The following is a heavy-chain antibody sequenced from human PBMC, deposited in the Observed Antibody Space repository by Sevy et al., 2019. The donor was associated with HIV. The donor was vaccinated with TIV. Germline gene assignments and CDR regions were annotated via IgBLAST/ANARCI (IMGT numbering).Heavy chain of an antibody. CDR1: GFTFSSYA. J-gene: IGHJ4*02. CDR2: ISSNGGST. V-gene: IGHV3-64D*06. Sequence: GGSLRLSCSASGFTFSSYAMHWVRQAPGKGLEYVSAISSNGGSTYYADSVKGRFTISRDNSKNTLYLQMSSLRAEDTAVYYCVKGGTDYDFWSGLPLDYWGQGTLVTVSS. D-gene: IGHD3-3*01. CDR3: VKGGTDYDFWSGLPLDY.